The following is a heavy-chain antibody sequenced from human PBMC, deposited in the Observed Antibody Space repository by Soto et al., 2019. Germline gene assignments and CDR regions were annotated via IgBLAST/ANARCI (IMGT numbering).Heavy chain of an antibody. D-gene: IGHD6-6*01. V-gene: IGHV4-31*03. CDR1: GLTISSASYY. Sequence: SETLSLTCSVSGLTISSASYYWSWIRQHPGKGLEWVGNIYYNGSTYYSPSLKSRVTVWFDTSENQFSLNLTSVTAADTAVYYCVRESVASGPNYFDTWGPGTLVTVSA. J-gene: IGHJ5*02. CDR2: IYYNGST. CDR3: VRESVASGPNYFDT.